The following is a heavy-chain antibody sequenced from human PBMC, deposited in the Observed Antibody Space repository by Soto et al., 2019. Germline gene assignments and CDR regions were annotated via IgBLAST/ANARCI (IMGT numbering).Heavy chain of an antibody. V-gene: IGHV3-43*01. CDR3: AKGGPRSALDY. J-gene: IGHJ4*02. Sequence: GGSLRLSCAASGFTFDDYNMNWVRQAPGKGLEWVSLITWDGRTTYYGDFVKGRFTISRDNSKNSLFPQMNSLTTEDTALYYCAKGGPRSALDYWGQGTPVTVSS. D-gene: IGHD2-15*01. CDR1: GFTFDDYN. CDR2: ITWDGRTT.